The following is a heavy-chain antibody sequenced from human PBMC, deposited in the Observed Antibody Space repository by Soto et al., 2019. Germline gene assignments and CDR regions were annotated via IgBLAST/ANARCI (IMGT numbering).Heavy chain of an antibody. Sequence: EVQLVESGGGLVQPGGSLRLSCAASGFTVSSNYMSWVRQAPGKGLEWVSVIYSGGSTYYADSVKGRFTISRDNSKNTLYLQMNSLRAEDTGVYYCARDAYCGGDCYDLWGRGTLVTVSS. CDR2: IYSGGST. J-gene: IGHJ2*01. D-gene: IGHD2-21*02. CDR3: ARDAYCGGDCYDL. CDR1: GFTVSSNY. V-gene: IGHV3-66*01.